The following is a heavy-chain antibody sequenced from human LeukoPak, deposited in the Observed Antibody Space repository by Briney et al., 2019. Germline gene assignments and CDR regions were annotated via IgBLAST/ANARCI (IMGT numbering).Heavy chain of an antibody. CDR1: GGSISSYY. CDR2: IYYSGST. D-gene: IGHD1-26*01. V-gene: IGHV4-59*08. CDR3: ARQIVGATVYFDY. Sequence: SETLYLTCTVSGGSISSYYWSWIRQPPGKGLEWIGYIYYSGSTNYNPSLKSRVTISVDTYKNRFSLKLSSVTAADTAVYYCARQIVGATVYFDYWGQGTLVTVSS. J-gene: IGHJ4*02.